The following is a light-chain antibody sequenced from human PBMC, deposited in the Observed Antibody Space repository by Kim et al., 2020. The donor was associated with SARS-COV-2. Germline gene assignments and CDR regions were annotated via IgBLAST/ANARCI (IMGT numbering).Light chain of an antibody. CDR1: NIGSNS. V-gene: IGLV3-21*04. CDR3: QVWDSSSDHPV. Sequence: ARGKTARITGGRNNIGSNSVPWYQQKPGQAPVLVIYYDSDRPSGIPERFSGSNSGNTATLTISRVEAGDEADYYCQVWDSSSDHPVFGGGTQLTVL. CDR2: YDS. J-gene: IGLJ3*02.